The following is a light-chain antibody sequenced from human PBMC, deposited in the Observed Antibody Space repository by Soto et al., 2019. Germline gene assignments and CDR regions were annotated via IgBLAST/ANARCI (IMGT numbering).Light chain of an antibody. CDR2: ANS. Sequence: QSVLTQPPSVSGAPGQGVTISCTGSSSNIGAGFDVHWYQLLPGTAPKLLIYANSNRPSGVPDRFSGSKSGTSASLAITGLQAEDEADYYCQSYDSSLSRSVFGGGTKLTVL. CDR3: QSYDSSLSRSV. CDR1: SSNIGAGFD. V-gene: IGLV1-40*01. J-gene: IGLJ2*01.